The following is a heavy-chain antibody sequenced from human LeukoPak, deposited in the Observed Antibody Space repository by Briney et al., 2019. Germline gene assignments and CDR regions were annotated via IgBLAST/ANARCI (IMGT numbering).Heavy chain of an antibody. J-gene: IGHJ4*02. CDR3: ARDDLMTTVDY. CDR1: GFTVSSNY. Sequence: GGSLRLSCAASGFTVSSNYMSWVRQAPGKGLEWVSVIYSGGSTYYADSVKGRFTISRDNSKNTLHLQMSNLRAEDTAVYYCARDDLMTTVDYWGQGTLVTVSS. CDR2: IYSGGST. D-gene: IGHD4-17*01. V-gene: IGHV3-66*02.